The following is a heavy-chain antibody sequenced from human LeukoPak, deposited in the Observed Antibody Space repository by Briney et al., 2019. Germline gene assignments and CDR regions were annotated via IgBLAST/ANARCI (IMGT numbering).Heavy chain of an antibody. CDR2: ICHSGST. D-gene: IGHD2-2*01. J-gene: IGHJ5*02. CDR1: AGSISSGGYS. V-gene: IGHV4-30-2*01. Sequence: SQTLSLTCAVSAGSISSGGYSWSWIRQPPGKSLEWIGYICHSGSTYYNPSLKSRVTISVDRSKNQFSLKLSSVTAADTAVYYCARLGYCSSTSCSNNWFDPWGQGTLVTVSS. CDR3: ARLGYCSSTSCSNNWFDP.